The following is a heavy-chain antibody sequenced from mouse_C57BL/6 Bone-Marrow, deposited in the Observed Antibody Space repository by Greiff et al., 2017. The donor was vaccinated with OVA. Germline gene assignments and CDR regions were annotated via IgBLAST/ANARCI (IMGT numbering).Heavy chain of an antibody. CDR1: GYTFTSYG. CDR2: IYPRSGNT. J-gene: IGHJ2*01. V-gene: IGHV1-81*01. D-gene: IGHD1-1*01. CDR3: AKALITTVVAERDY. Sequence: QVQLQQSGAELARPGASVKLSCKASGYTFTSYGISWVKQRTGQGLEWIGEIYPRSGNTYYNEKFKGKATLTADKSSSTAYMELRSLTSEDSAVYFCAKALITTVVAERDYWGQGTTRTVSS.